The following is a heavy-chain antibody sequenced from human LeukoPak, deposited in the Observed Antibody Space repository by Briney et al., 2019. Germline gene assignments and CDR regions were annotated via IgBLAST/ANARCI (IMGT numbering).Heavy chain of an antibody. Sequence: GGSLRLSCAASGFTFSSYSMNWVRQAPGKGLEWVSYISSSSSTIYYADSVKGRFTISRDNAKNSLYLQMNSLRAEDTAVYYCARDSARGYDFWSGYGDYWGQGTLVTVSS. D-gene: IGHD3-3*01. CDR1: GFTFSSYS. J-gene: IGHJ4*02. V-gene: IGHV3-48*01. CDR3: ARDSARGYDFWSGYGDY. CDR2: ISSSSSTI.